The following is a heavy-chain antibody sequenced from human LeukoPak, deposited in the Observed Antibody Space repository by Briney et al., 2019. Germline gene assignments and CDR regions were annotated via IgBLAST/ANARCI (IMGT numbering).Heavy chain of an antibody. CDR1: GGSFSGYY. V-gene: IGHV4-59*01. J-gene: IGHJ4*02. CDR2: IYYSGST. CDR3: ARDGGSGSYYFPFDY. Sequence: SETLSLTCAVYGGSFSGYYWSWIRQPPGKGLEWIGYIYYSGSTNYNPSLKSRVTISVDTSKNQFSLKLSSVTAADTAVYYCARDGGSGSYYFPFDYWGQGTLVTVSS. D-gene: IGHD1-26*01.